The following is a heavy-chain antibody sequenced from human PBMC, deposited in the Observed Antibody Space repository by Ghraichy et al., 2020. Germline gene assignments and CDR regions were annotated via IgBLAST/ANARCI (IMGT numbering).Heavy chain of an antibody. D-gene: IGHD2-15*01. CDR1: GFTFSSYW. CDR2: IRQDGGEK. CDR3: ARAPRYCSGGSCSRGYFDL. J-gene: IGHJ2*01. V-gene: IGHV3-7*01. Sequence: GESLNISCAASGFTFSSYWVTWVRQAPGKGLEWVANIRQDGGEKYYVDSVKGRFTISRDNAKNSLYLQMNSLRGEDTALYYCARAPRYCSGGSCSRGYFDLWGRGTLVTVSS.